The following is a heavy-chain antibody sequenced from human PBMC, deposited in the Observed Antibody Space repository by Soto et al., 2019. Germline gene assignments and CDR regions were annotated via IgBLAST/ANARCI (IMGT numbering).Heavy chain of an antibody. CDR2: ISGSGGST. J-gene: IGHJ4*02. D-gene: IGHD4-17*01. CDR1: GFTFSSYA. Sequence: GGSLRLSCAASGFTFSSYAMSWVRQAPGKGLEWVSAISGSGGSTYYADSVKARFTISRDNSKNTLYLQMNSLRTEDTALYYCAKDTDYVIDYWGQGTLVTVSS. V-gene: IGHV3-23*01. CDR3: AKDTDYVIDY.